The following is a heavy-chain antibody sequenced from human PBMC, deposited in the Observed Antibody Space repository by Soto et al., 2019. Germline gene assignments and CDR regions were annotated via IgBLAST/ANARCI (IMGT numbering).Heavy chain of an antibody. CDR2: INSDGSST. CDR3: ARDGLVGGDPAYYCYGMDV. Sequence: PGGSLRLSCAASGFTFSSYWMHWVRQAPGKGLVWVSRINSDGSSTSYADSVKGRFTISRDNAKNTLYLQMNSLRAEDTAVYYCARDGLVGGDPAYYCYGMDVWGQGTTVTVSS. V-gene: IGHV3-74*01. J-gene: IGHJ6*02. CDR1: GFTFSSYW. D-gene: IGHD2-21*01.